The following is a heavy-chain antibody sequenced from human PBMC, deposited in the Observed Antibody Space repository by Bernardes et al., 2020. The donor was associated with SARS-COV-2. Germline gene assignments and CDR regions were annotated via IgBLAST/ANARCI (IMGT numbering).Heavy chain of an antibody. CDR3: ARYGDYGGY. D-gene: IGHD4-17*01. Sequence: TVSLTCTVSGDSIRSGDYHWSWIRQPPGKGLEWIGYIYYTGSTYYNPSLKSRVTISVDTSNNQFSLKLSSVTAADTAVYFCARYGDYGGYWGQGTLVTVSS. V-gene: IGHV4-30-4*01. CDR1: GDSIRSGDYH. J-gene: IGHJ4*02. CDR2: IYYTGST.